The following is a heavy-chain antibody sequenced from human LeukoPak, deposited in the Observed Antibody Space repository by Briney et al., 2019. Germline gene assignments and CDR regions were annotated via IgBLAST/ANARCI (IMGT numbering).Heavy chain of an antibody. CDR2: INPSGGST. CDR3: AREHIAGRDTGKPYY. J-gene: IGHJ4*02. CDR1: GYTFTSYY. Sequence: ASVKVSCTASGYTFTSYYMHWVRQAPGQGLEWMGIINPSGGSTSSAQKFQGRVTMTRDMSTSTVYMEMSSPSSDDTAVYYWAREHIAGRDTGKPYYWGQRNLGTV. V-gene: IGHV1-46*01. D-gene: IGHD2-21*01.